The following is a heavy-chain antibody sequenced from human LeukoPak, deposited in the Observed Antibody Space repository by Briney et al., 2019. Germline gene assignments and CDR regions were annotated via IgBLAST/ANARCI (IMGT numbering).Heavy chain of an antibody. CDR1: GFTFSSYA. V-gene: IGHV3-23*01. CDR2: ISGSGRST. D-gene: IGHD6-13*01. CDR3: AKSRRGVPGIAAAAHGY. J-gene: IGHJ4*02. Sequence: GGSLRLSCAASGFTFSSYAMSWVRQAPGKGLEWVSAISGSGRSTYYADSVKGRFTISRDNSKNTLYLQMNSLRAEDTAVYYCAKSRRGVPGIAAAAHGYWGQGTLVTVSS.